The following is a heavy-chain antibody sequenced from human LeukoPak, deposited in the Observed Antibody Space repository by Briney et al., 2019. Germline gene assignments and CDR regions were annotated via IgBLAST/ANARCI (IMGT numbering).Heavy chain of an antibody. Sequence: ASVKVSCKASGYTFTSYGISWVRQAPGQGLEWMGWISAYNGNTNYAQKLQGRVTMTTDTSTSTAYMELRSLRSDDTAVYYCARTFVSGSYDLEDYFDYCGQGTLVTVSS. CDR1: GYTFTSYG. J-gene: IGHJ4*02. CDR3: ARTFVSGSYDLEDYFDY. CDR2: ISAYNGNT. D-gene: IGHD1-26*01. V-gene: IGHV1-18*01.